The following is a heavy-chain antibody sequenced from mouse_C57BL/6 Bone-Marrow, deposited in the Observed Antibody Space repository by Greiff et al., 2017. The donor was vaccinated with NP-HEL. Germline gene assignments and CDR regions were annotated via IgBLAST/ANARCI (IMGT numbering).Heavy chain of an antibody. CDR3: ARGELLRSWFAY. J-gene: IGHJ3*01. V-gene: IGHV14-2*01. CDR2: IDPEDGDT. Sequence: VQLQQSGAELVKPGASVKLSCTASGFNIKDYYMHWVKQRTEQGLEWIGRIDPEDGDTKYAPKFQGKATITADTSSNTAYLQLSSLTSEDTAVYYCARGELLRSWFAYWGQGTLVTVSA. D-gene: IGHD1-1*01. CDR1: GFNIKDYY.